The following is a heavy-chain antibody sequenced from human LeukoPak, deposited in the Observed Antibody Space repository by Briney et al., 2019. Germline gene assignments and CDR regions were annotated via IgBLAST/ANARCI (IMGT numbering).Heavy chain of an antibody. CDR1: GFTFSSYA. CDR2: SGSGGST. V-gene: IGHV3-23*01. D-gene: IGHD3-3*01. J-gene: IGHJ4*02. Sequence: PGGSLRLSCAASGFTFSSYAMSWVRQAPGKGLEWVSGSGSGGSTYYADSVKGRFTISRDNSKNTLYLQMNSLRAEDTPVYYCAKDFWSGYYPNYWGQGTLVTVSS. CDR3: AKDFWSGYYPNY.